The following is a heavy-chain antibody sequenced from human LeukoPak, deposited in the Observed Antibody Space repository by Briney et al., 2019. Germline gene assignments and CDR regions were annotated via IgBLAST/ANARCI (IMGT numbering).Heavy chain of an antibody. CDR2: IYYSGST. Sequence: SETLFLTCTVSGGSISSYYWSWIRQPPGKGLEWIGYIYYSGSTNYNPSLKSRVTISVDTSKNQFSLKLSSVTAADTAVYYCARITMVRGVIIKDSHYYYYMDVWGKGTTVTISS. CDR1: GGSISSYY. J-gene: IGHJ6*03. CDR3: ARITMVRGVIIKDSHYYYYMDV. V-gene: IGHV4-59*01. D-gene: IGHD3-10*01.